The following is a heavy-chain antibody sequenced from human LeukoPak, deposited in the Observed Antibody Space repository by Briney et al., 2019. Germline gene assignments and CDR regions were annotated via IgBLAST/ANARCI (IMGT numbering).Heavy chain of an antibody. CDR2: IYYSGST. V-gene: IGHV4-30-4*01. D-gene: IGHD3-22*01. J-gene: IGHJ4*02. Sequence: SETLSLTCTVSGGSISSGDYYWSWIRQPPGKGLEWIGYIYYSGSTYYNPSLKSRVTISVDTSKNQFSLKLSSVTAADTAVYYCARSSSSGYYYGYYFDYWGQGTLVTVSS. CDR3: ARSSSSGYYYGYYFDY. CDR1: GGSISSGDYY.